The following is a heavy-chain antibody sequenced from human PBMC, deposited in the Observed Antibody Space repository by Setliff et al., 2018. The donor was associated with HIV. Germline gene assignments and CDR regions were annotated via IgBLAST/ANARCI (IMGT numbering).Heavy chain of an antibody. Sequence: ASVKVSCKASGYSFTTSGVSWVRQAPGQGLEWMGWINIRSGNTNYAQNFQGRVTMTTDTSTSTAYMGLRSLRSDDTAVYYCAREGGEKTRYYYFDYWGQGTLVTVSS. CDR3: AREGGEKTRYYYFDY. D-gene: IGHD4-17*01. J-gene: IGHJ4*02. V-gene: IGHV1-18*01. CDR1: GYSFTTSG. CDR2: INIRSGNT.